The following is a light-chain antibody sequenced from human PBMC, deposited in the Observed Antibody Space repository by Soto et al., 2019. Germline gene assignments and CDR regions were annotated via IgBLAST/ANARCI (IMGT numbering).Light chain of an antibody. CDR3: QQRANWPYT. J-gene: IGKJ2*01. CDR1: QSVNSY. Sequence: EIVLTQSPATLSLSPGESATLSCRASQSVNSYLAWYQQKPGQAPRLLIYDASSRATGIPARFSGSGSETDFTLTISSLEPEDFAVYYCQQRANWPYTFGQGTKLEIK. CDR2: DAS. V-gene: IGKV3-11*01.